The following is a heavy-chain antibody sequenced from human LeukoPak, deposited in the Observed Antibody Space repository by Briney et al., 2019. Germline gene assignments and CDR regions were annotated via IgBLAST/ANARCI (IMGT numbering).Heavy chain of an antibody. J-gene: IGHJ4*02. D-gene: IGHD2-15*01. V-gene: IGHV3-74*01. CDR3: ARDLVGGSPWFDY. CDR1: GFTFNSYW. Sequence: GGSLRLSCAASGFTFNSYWMQWVRQAPGKGLVWVSRINSDGSSTNYADSVKGRFTISRDNSKNTLYLQMNSLRAEDTAVYYCARDLVGGSPWFDYWGQGNLVTVSS. CDR2: INSDGSST.